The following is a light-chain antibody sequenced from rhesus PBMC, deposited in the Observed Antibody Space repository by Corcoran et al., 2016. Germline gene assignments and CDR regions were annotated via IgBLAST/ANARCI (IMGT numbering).Light chain of an antibody. J-gene: IGKJ2*01. CDR2: YIS. CDR1: QGISNN. Sequence: DIQMTQSPSSLSASVGDTVTITCRASQGISNNLAWYQQKPGKVPKLLISYISTLQSRVPSRFSGSGSGTDFTLTISSLQPEDFATYYCQHSYGTPYSFGQGTKVEIK. CDR3: QHSYGTPYS. V-gene: IGKV1-25*01.